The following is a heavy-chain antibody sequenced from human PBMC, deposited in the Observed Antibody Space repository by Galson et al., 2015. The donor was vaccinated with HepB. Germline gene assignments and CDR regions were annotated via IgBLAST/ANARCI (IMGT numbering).Heavy chain of an antibody. Sequence: SLRLSCAASGFTFSSYAMSWVRQAPGKGLDWVSAISGSGGSTYYADSVKGRFTISRDNSKNTLYLQMNSLRAEDTAVYYCAKDQGIAAVENYFDYWGQGTLVTVSS. D-gene: IGHD6-13*01. V-gene: IGHV3-23*01. J-gene: IGHJ4*02. CDR2: ISGSGGST. CDR1: GFTFSSYA. CDR3: AKDQGIAAVENYFDY.